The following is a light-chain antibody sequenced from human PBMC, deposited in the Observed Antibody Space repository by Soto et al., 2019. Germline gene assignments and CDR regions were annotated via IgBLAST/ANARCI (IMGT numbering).Light chain of an antibody. CDR2: DVT. V-gene: IGLV2-11*01. Sequence: QSALTQPRSVSGSPGQSVTISCTGTSRDVGKYNYVSWFQQYPGKAPKVIIYDVTKRPSGVPDRFSGSKSGDAAYLTISGLQADDEAHYYCCSYAGSRTLVFGTGTKVTVL. CDR1: SRDVGKYNY. J-gene: IGLJ1*01. CDR3: CSYAGSRTLV.